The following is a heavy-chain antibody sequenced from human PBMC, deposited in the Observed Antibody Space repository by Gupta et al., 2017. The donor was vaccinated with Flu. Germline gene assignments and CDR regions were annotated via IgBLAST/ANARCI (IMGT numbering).Heavy chain of an antibody. CDR2: IYNSGST. J-gene: IGHJ3*02. CDR1: GGSISSSNW. V-gene: IGHV4-4*02. Sequence: QVQLQESGPGLVKPSGTLSLTCAVSGGSISSSNWWSWVRQPPGKGLEWIGEIYNSGSTKSNPYLKRRVTISVDKSKNHVSLKLSSVTAAETAVDYCARDRAGDGRGRLGAFDIGGQGTMVTVSS. CDR3: ARDRAGDGRGRLGAFDI. D-gene: IGHD3-10*01.